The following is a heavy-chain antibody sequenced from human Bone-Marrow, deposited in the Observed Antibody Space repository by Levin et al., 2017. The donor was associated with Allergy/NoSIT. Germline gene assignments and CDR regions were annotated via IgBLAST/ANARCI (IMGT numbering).Heavy chain of an antibody. CDR1: DHTFTDST. CDR2: IRSEPKSYRT. V-gene: IGHV3-73*01. Sequence: LSLTCALSDHTFTDSTIHWVRQASGKGLEWVGHIRSEPKSYRTAYAASVEGRFTISRDDAKNTAYLEMNNLKIEDTAVYYCNTLILEADVWGQGTTVTVSS. J-gene: IGHJ6*02. CDR3: NTLILEADV. D-gene: IGHD2/OR15-2a*01.